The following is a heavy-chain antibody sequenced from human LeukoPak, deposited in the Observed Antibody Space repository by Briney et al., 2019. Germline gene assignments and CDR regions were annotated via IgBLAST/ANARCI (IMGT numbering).Heavy chain of an antibody. D-gene: IGHD2-2*01. CDR3: ARVTRVFQIPAAMPEC. J-gene: IGHJ4*02. V-gene: IGHV4-34*01. CDR2: INHSGST. CDR1: GGSFSGYY. Sequence: SETLSLTRAVYGGSFSGYYWSWIRQPPGKGLEWIGEINHSGSTNYNPSLKSRVTISVDTSKNQFSLKLSSVTAADTAVYYCARVTRVFQIPAAMPECWDQGTLVTVSS.